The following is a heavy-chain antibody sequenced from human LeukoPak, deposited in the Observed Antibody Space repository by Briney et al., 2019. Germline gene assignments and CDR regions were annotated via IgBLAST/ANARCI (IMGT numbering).Heavy chain of an antibody. Sequence: ASVTVSCKASGYTFTVYYMHWVRQAPGQGLEWMGWINPNSGGTNYAQKFQGRVTMTRDTSISTAYMELSRLRSDDTAVYYCARDRVPAAPGDYWGQGTLVTVSS. CDR2: INPNSGGT. V-gene: IGHV1-2*02. CDR3: ARDRVPAAPGDY. CDR1: GYTFTVYY. J-gene: IGHJ4*02. D-gene: IGHD2-2*01.